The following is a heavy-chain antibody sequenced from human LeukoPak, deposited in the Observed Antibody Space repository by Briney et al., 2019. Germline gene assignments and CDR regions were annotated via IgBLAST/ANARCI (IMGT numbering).Heavy chain of an antibody. CDR1: GFTFSSYW. CDR2: INSDGSST. Sequence: PGGSLRLSCAASGFTFSSYWMHWVRQAPGKGLVWVSRINSDGSSTSYADSVKGRFTISRDNAKNTLYLQMNSLRAEDTAVYYCARDPVSGGVDGYFDYWGQGTLVTVSS. CDR3: ARDPVSGGVDGYFDY. V-gene: IGHV3-74*01. D-gene: IGHD3-16*01. J-gene: IGHJ4*02.